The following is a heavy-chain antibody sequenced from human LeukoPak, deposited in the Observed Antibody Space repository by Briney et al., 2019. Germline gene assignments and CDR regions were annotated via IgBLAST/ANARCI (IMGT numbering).Heavy chain of an antibody. Sequence: SGATLLHPTQTLTLTCTFSRFALGTRGMCVGWIRQPPGKALEWLSRNALDDDNYYSRSLKTRLTISKDTSKNQVVLTITNTDPVDTATYYCAREYDSSGYYYYYYMDVWGKGTTVTISS. CDR1: RFALGTRGMC. CDR2: NALDDDN. J-gene: IGHJ6*03. V-gene: IGHV2-70*11. CDR3: AREYDSSGYYYYYYMDV. D-gene: IGHD3-22*01.